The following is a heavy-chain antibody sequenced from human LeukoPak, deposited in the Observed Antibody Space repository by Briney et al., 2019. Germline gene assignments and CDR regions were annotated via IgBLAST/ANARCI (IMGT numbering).Heavy chain of an antibody. D-gene: IGHD6-19*01. V-gene: IGHV3-21*01. J-gene: IGHJ3*02. CDR3: ARPQVAGTIEDAFDI. CDR1: GFAFSNYS. CDR2: ISFSSDYI. Sequence: PGGSLRLSCAATGFAFSNYSMNWVRQAPGKGLEWVSSISFSSDYIYYADSLKGRFTISRDNARNSLFLQMNSLRAEDTAVYYCARPQVAGTIEDAFDIWGQGTMVTVSS.